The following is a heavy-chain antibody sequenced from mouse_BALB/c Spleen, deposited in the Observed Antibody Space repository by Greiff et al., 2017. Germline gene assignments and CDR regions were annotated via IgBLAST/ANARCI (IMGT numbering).Heavy chain of an antibody. V-gene: IGHV1-5*01. Sequence: DVKLVESGTVLARPGASVKMSCKASGYTFTSYWMHWVKQRPGQGLEWIGAIYPGNSDTSYNQKFKGKAKLTAVTSTSTAYMELSSLTNEDSAVYYCTRSTGTRDYYAMDYWGQGTSVTVSS. D-gene: IGHD4-1*01. CDR1: GYTFTSYW. CDR3: TRSTGTRDYYAMDY. J-gene: IGHJ4*01. CDR2: IYPGNSDT.